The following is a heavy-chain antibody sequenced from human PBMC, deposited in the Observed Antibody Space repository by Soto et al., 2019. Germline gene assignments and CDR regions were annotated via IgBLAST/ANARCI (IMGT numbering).Heavy chain of an antibody. Sequence: QVQLQESGPGLVKPSQTLSLTCTVSGGSISSGDYYWSWIRQPPGKGLEWIGYIYYSGSTYYNPSLKSRVTISVDTSKNQFSLKLSSVTAADTAVYYCARVKCSGGSCYSDPAGAFDIWGQGTMVTVSS. J-gene: IGHJ3*02. CDR3: ARVKCSGGSCYSDPAGAFDI. CDR1: GGSISSGDYY. CDR2: IYYSGST. V-gene: IGHV4-30-4*01. D-gene: IGHD2-15*01.